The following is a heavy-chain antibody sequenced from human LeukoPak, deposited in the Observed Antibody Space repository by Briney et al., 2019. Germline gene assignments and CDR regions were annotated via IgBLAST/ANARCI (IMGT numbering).Heavy chain of an antibody. V-gene: IGHV1-69*13. CDR3: ARQLWFGELLDY. D-gene: IGHD3-10*01. CDR1: GGTFSSYA. CDR2: IIPIFGTA. Sequence: ASVKVSCKASGGTFSSYAISWVRQAPGQGLEWMGGIIPIFGTANYAQKFQGRVTITADESTSTAYMELSSLRSEDTAVYYCARQLWFGELLDYWGQGTLVTVSS. J-gene: IGHJ4*02.